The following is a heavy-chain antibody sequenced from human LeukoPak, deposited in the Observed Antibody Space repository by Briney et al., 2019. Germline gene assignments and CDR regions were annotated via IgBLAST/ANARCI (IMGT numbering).Heavy chain of an antibody. V-gene: IGHV4-4*07. CDR2: IYTSGST. Sequence: SETLSLTSTVSGGSISSYYWSWIRQPAGKGLEWIGRIYTSGSTNYNPSLKSRVTMSVDTSKNQFSLKLSSVTAADTAVYYCARVGVEATDNYYYGMDVWGQGTTVTVSS. CDR3: ARVGVEATDNYYYGMDV. D-gene: IGHD5-12*01. CDR1: GGSISSYY. J-gene: IGHJ6*02.